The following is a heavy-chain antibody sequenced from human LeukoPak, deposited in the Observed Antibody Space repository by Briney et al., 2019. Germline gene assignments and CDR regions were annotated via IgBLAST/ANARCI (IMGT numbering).Heavy chain of an antibody. V-gene: IGHV4-59*01. CDR2: IYYTGST. Sequence: SETLSLTCTVSGGSISSYYWSWIRQPPGKGLEWIGYIYYTGSTNYNASLKSRVTISIDTSKNQFSLNLNSVTAADTAVYYCARGGTVVNLSFWGQGTLVTVSS. CDR1: GGSISSYY. CDR3: ARGGTVVNLSF. D-gene: IGHD4-23*01. J-gene: IGHJ4*02.